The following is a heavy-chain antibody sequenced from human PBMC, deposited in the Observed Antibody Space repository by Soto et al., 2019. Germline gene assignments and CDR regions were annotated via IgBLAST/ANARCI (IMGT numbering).Heavy chain of an antibody. CDR3: ARRGSSGWTLYYFDY. D-gene: IGHD6-19*01. CDR2: IYYSGST. Sequence: SETLSLTCTVSGGSISSSSYYWGWIRQPPGKGLEWIGSIYYSGSTYYNPSLKSRVTISVDTSKNQFSLKLSSVTAADTAVYYCARRGSSGWTLYYFDYWGQGTLVT. CDR1: GGSISSSSYY. V-gene: IGHV4-39*01. J-gene: IGHJ4*02.